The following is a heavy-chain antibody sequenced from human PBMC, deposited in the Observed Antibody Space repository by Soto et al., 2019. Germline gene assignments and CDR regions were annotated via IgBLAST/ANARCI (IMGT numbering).Heavy chain of an antibody. CDR1: GGSFSGYY. CDR3: AREYGDYGVIDY. D-gene: IGHD4-17*01. CDR2: INHSGST. J-gene: IGHJ4*02. Sequence: QVQLQQWGAGLLKPSETLSLTCAVYGGSFSGYYWSWIRQPPGKGLEWIGEINHSGSTNYNPSLKSRVNIPVDTSKNQFSLKLSSVTAADTAVYYCAREYGDYGVIDYWGQGTLVTVSS. V-gene: IGHV4-34*01.